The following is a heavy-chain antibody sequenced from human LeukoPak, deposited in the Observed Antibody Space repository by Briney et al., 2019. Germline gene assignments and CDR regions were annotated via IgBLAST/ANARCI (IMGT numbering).Heavy chain of an antibody. Sequence: PSETLSFTCTVSGGSISSYYWSWIRQPPGKGLEWIGYIYYSGSTNYNPSLKSRVTISVDTSKNQFSLKLSSVTAADTAVYYCARAIRYCSGGSCYSVIDYWGQGTLVTVSS. J-gene: IGHJ4*02. CDR1: GGSISSYY. CDR3: ARAIRYCSGGSCYSVIDY. D-gene: IGHD2-15*01. V-gene: IGHV4-59*01. CDR2: IYYSGST.